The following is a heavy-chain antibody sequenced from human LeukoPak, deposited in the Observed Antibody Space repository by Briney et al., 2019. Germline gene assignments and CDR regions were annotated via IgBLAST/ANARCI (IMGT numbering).Heavy chain of an antibody. V-gene: IGHV4-34*01. CDR3: ARDFNYDFWSGYYSVDP. J-gene: IGHJ5*02. CDR1: GGSFSGYY. Sequence: SETLSLTCAVYGGSFSGYYWSWIRQPPGKGLEWIGEINHSGSTNYNPSLKSRVTISVDTSKNQFSLKLSSVTAADTAVYYCARDFNYDFWSGYYSVDPWGQGTLVTVSS. CDR2: INHSGST. D-gene: IGHD3-3*01.